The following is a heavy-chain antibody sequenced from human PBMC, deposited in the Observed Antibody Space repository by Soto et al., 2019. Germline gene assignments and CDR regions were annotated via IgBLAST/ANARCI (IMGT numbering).Heavy chain of an antibody. CDR1: GFTFSSYA. CDR3: AREGYYYDSSGYYYYGMDV. CDR2: ISGRGTNI. D-gene: IGHD3-22*01. V-gene: IGHV3-23*01. J-gene: IGHJ6*02. Sequence: GGSLRLSCAASGFTFSSYALDWVRQAPGKGPEWVAGISGRGTNIYYADSVKGRFTISRDNSKNTLYLQMNSLRAEDTAVYYCAREGYYYDSSGYYYYGMDVWGQGTTVTVS.